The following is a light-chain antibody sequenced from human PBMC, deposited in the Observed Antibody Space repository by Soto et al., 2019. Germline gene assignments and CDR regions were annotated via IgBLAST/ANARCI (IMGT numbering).Light chain of an antibody. J-gene: IGLJ1*01. Sequence: QSALTQPASVSGSPGQSITISCNGTSSDVGAYNYVSWYQQHPGKAPKLIIYEVSNRPSGVSWRFSGSKSGNTASLTISGLQSEDEADYYCSSHTTRNTXVFGTGTKVTVL. CDR3: SSHTTRNTXV. V-gene: IGLV2-14*01. CDR1: SSDVGAYNY. CDR2: EVS.